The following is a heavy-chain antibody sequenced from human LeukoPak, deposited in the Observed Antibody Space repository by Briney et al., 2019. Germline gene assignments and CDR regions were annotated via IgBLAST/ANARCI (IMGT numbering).Heavy chain of an antibody. D-gene: IGHD5-12*01. V-gene: IGHV3-30*03. CDR3: ARDENYSGYDWADAFDI. Sequence: PGRSLRLSCAASGFTFSSYGMHWVRQAPGKGLEWVAVISYDGSNKYYADSVKGRFTISRDNAKNSLYLQMNSLRAEDTAVYYCARDENYSGYDWADAFDIWGQGTMVTVSS. CDR1: GFTFSSYG. CDR2: ISYDGSNK. J-gene: IGHJ3*02.